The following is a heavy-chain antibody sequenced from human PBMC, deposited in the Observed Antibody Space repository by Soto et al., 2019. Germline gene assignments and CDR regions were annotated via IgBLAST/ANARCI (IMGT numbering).Heavy chain of an antibody. J-gene: IGHJ4*02. V-gene: IGHV1-69*02. Sequence: QVQRVQSGAEVKKPGSSVKVSCKASGGTFSSYIIRWLRQAPGQGLEWMGRIIPLLGIPNYAENYEGRVTITEDKYKSTSYMELSSLRPADTAVYYCARIQPYDYVYYWGEGTLVTVSS. CDR2: IIPLLGIP. CDR1: GGTFSSYI. D-gene: IGHD3-16*01. CDR3: ARIQPYDYVYY.